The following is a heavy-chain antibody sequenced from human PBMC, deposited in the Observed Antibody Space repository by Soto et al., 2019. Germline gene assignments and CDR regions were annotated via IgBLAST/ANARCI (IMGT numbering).Heavy chain of an antibody. Sequence: SVKVSCKASGGTFSSYTISWVRQAPGQGLEWMGRIIPILGIANYAQKFQGRVTITADKSTSTAYMELSSLRSEDTAVYYCARDPHYYDSSGYYYDRSDYWGQGTLVTVSS. CDR1: GGTFSSYT. J-gene: IGHJ4*02. V-gene: IGHV1-69*04. CDR2: IIPILGIA. D-gene: IGHD3-22*01. CDR3: ARDPHYYDSSGYYYDRSDY.